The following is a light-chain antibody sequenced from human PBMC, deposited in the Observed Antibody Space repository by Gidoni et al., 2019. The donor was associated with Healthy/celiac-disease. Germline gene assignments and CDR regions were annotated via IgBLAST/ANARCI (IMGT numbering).Light chain of an antibody. CDR2: DND. Sequence: QSVLTQPPSVSAAPGQKVTISCSGSSSNIGNNYVSWYQQLPGTAPKLLIYDNDKRPSGIPARFSGSKSGTSATLGITGLQTGDEADYYCGTWGSSVSGGGVFGGGTKVTVL. V-gene: IGLV1-51*01. J-gene: IGLJ3*02. CDR3: GTWGSSVSGGGV. CDR1: SSNIGNNY.